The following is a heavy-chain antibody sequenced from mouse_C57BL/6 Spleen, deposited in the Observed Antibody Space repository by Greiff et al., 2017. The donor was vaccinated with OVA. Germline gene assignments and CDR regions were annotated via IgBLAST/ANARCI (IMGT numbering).Heavy chain of an antibody. Sequence: EVKLVESGAELVRPGASVKLSCTASGFNIKDDYMHWVKQRPEQGLEWIGWVDPENGDTEYASKFQGKATITADTSSNTAYLQLSSLTSEDTAVYYCTRGPAWFAYWGQGTLVTVSA. V-gene: IGHV14-4*01. CDR2: VDPENGDT. CDR3: TRGPAWFAY. CDR1: GFNIKDDY. J-gene: IGHJ3*01.